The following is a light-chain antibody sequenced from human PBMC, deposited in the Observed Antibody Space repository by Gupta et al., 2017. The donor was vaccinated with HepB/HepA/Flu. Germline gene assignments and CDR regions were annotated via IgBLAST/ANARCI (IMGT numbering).Light chain of an antibody. CDR1: SSNIGSNY. CDR3: AAWDDSLSGHVV. J-gene: IGLJ2*01. Sequence: QSVLTQPPSASGTPGQRVTISRYGSSSNIGSNYVYWHQQLPGTAPKLLIYRNNQRHAGVPDRFSGSKSGTSASLAISGLRSEDEADYYCAAWDDSLSGHVVFDGGTKLTVL. CDR2: RNN. V-gene: IGLV1-47*01.